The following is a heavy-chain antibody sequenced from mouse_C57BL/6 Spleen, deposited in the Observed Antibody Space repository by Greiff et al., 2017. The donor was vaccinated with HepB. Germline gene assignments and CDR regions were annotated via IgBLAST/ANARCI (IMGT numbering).Heavy chain of an antibody. Sequence: QVQLQQPGAELVRPGSSVKLSCKASGYTFTSYWMHWVKQRPIQGLEWIGNIDPSDSETHYNQKFKDKATLTVDKSSSTAYMQLSSLTSEDSAVYYCARDGDSSGSPFAYWGQGTLVTVSA. D-gene: IGHD3-2*02. CDR2: IDPSDSET. J-gene: IGHJ3*01. CDR3: ARDGDSSGSPFAY. CDR1: GYTFTSYW. V-gene: IGHV1-52*01.